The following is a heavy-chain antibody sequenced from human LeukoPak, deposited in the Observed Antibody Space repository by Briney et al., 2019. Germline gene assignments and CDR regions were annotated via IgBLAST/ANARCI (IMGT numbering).Heavy chain of an antibody. CDR3: AKDRGSSSAAYGMDV. CDR2: ISFDGVKT. D-gene: IGHD6-13*01. J-gene: IGHJ6*02. CDR1: GFTFSSYG. V-gene: IGHV3-30*18. Sequence: GGSLRLSCAASGFTFSSYGMHWVRQAPGKGLEWVALISFDGVKTDYADSVKGRFTISRDSYQNTLYLQMNSLRAEDTAAYYCAKDRGSSSAAYGMDVWGQGTTVTVSS.